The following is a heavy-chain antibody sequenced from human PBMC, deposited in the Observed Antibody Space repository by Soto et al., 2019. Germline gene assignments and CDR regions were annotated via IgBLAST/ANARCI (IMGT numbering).Heavy chain of an antibody. CDR2: IGGGDDI. CDR1: GFTFSNYA. D-gene: IGHD3-3*02. CDR3: AKDSISYNGIYDAFDV. Sequence: GGSLRLSCEASGFTFSNYAMAWVRQTPGEGPEWVSTIGGGDDIFYAESVQGRFIISRDDSRITMYLQMDNLRVEDTAIYFCAKDSISYNGIYDAFDVWGQGTVVTVSS. J-gene: IGHJ3*01. V-gene: IGHV3-23*01.